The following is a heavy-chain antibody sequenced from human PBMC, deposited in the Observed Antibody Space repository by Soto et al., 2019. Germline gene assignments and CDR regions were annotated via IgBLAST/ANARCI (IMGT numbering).Heavy chain of an antibody. D-gene: IGHD3-9*01. Sequence: PGWSLRLSCAASGDSFCNAGMSGARQEPGKGLEWVGRIKSKTDGGTTDYAAPVKGRFTISRDDSKNTLYLQMNSLKTEDTAVYYCTTAPLTPPIAFDIWGQGTMVTVS. CDR2: IKSKTDGGTT. CDR3: TTAPLTPPIAFDI. J-gene: IGHJ3*02. CDR1: GDSFCNAG. V-gene: IGHV3-15*01.